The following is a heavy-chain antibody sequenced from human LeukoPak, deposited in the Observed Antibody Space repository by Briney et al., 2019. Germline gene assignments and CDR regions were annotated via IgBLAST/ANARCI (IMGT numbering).Heavy chain of an antibody. V-gene: IGHV3-23*01. CDR1: GFTFSSYG. D-gene: IGHD3-10*01. Sequence: PGGSLRLSCAASGFTFSSYGMSWVRQAPGKGLEWVSAISGSGGSTYYADSVKGRFTISRDNSKNTLYLQMNSLRAEDTAVYYCAKGPITMVRDARGAFDIWGQGTMVTVSS. CDR3: AKGPITMVRDARGAFDI. J-gene: IGHJ3*02. CDR2: ISGSGGST.